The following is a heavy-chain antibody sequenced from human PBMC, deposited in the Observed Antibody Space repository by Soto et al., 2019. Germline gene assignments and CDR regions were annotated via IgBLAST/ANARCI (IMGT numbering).Heavy chain of an antibody. Sequence: QVQLVESGGGVVQPGMSLTLSCAGSGFTFSSYGIHWVRQAPGKGLEWVALISYDGSTKDYEDSVKGRFTISRDNSKNTLYLQMNGLRAEDTAVYFCAKSCSGGSCYGRMDYWGQGTLVTVSS. CDR1: GFTFSSYG. J-gene: IGHJ4*02. CDR3: AKSCSGGSCYGRMDY. CDR2: ISYDGSTK. V-gene: IGHV3-30*18. D-gene: IGHD2-15*01.